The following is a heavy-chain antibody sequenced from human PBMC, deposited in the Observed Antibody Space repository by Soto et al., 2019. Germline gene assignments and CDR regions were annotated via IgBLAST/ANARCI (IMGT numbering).Heavy chain of an antibody. Sequence: ESLKNSCKVSGYCFASQWISWVRQVPGKGQEWMGRIDLSESYTTYNPSFQGHVTFSADKSITTAYLQWRSLEASDTATYYCSSQGLPTYYFGYCGQRSPVTV. V-gene: IGHV5-10-1*01. CDR2: IDLSESYT. CDR1: GYCFASQW. D-gene: IGHD2-15*01. CDR3: SSQGLPTYYFGY. J-gene: IGHJ4*02.